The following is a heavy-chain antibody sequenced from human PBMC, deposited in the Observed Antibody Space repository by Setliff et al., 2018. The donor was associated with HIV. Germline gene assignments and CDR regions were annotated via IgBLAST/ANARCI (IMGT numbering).Heavy chain of an antibody. D-gene: IGHD2-2*02. CDR2: ISGSGSSI. V-gene: IGHV3-48*01. CDR3: TREPTRYTNSPRGRYFQY. CDR1: GFTFSSYR. J-gene: IGHJ1*01. Sequence: LRLSCAASGFTFSSYRMNRVRQTPGKGLEWVSFISGSGSSIYYADSVKGRFTISRDNDNSSLYLQMNSLTAGDTAMYYCTREPTRYTNSPRGRYFQYWGQGTLVTVSS.